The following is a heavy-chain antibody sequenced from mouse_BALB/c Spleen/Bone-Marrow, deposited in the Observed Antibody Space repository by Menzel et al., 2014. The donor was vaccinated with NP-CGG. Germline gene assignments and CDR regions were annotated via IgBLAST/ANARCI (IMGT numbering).Heavy chain of an antibody. Sequence: VKLQESGPGLVAPSQSLSITCTVSGFSLTSYGVHWVRQPPGKILEWLGVIWAGGSTNYNSALMSRLSISKDNSKSQVFLKMNSLQTDDTAMYYCARGSYYEGATDYWGQGTSVTVSS. CDR3: ARGSYYEGATDY. V-gene: IGHV2-9*02. CDR1: GFSLTSYG. J-gene: IGHJ4*01. CDR2: IWAGGST. D-gene: IGHD1-1*01.